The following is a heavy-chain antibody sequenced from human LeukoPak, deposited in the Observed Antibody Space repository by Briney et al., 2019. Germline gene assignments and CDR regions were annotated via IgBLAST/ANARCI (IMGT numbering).Heavy chain of an antibody. J-gene: IGHJ4*02. CDR3: AKDQTYYDSSGYLDY. V-gene: IGHV3-23*01. CDR1: GFTFSSYA. D-gene: IGHD3-22*01. CDR2: MSGSAGST. Sequence: PGGSLRLSCATSGFTFSSYAMSWVRQAPGKGREWVSAMSGSAGSTYHADSVRGRFPISRDNSKNTLYLQMNSLRAEATAVYYCAKDQTYYDSSGYLDYWGQGTLVTVSS.